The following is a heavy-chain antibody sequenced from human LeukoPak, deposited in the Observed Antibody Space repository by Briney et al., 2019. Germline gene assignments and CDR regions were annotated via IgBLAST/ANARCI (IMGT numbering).Heavy chain of an antibody. CDR2: IIPIFGTA. V-gene: IGHV1-69*05. J-gene: IGHJ6*03. CDR3: AVGDIVVVPAANTYYYYMDV. CDR1: GGTFSSYA. D-gene: IGHD2-2*01. Sequence: SVKVSCKASGGTFSSYAISWVRQAPGQGLGWMGGIIPIFGTANYAQKFQGRVTITTDESTSTAYMELSSLRSEDTAVYYCAVGDIVVVPAANTYYYYMDVWGKGTTVTVSS.